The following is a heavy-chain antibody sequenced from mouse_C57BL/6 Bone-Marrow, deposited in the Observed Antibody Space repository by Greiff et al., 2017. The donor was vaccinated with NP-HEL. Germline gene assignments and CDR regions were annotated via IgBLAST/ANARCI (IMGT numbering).Heavy chain of an antibody. V-gene: IGHV1-72*01. Sequence: QVHVKQPGAELVKPGASVKLSCKASGYTFTSYLMHWVKQRPGRGLEWIGRIDPNSGGTKYNEKFMSKATLAVDKPSSTAYMQLNSLTSEDSAVYYCARYYYGSSAFDYWGQGTTLTVSS. J-gene: IGHJ2*01. CDR1: GYTFTSYL. CDR3: ARYYYGSSAFDY. D-gene: IGHD1-1*01. CDR2: IDPNSGGT.